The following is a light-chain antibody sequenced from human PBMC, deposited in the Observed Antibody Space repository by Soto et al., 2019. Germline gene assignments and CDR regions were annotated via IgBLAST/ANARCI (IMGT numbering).Light chain of an antibody. Sequence: EIVLTQSPATLSLSPGERATLSCRASQSVSSYLAWYQQKPGQAPRLLIYDASNRATGIPARFSGSGSGTDFTRTISSLEPEDCAVYYCQQRSNWPRTFGGGTKVEIK. J-gene: IGKJ4*01. V-gene: IGKV3-11*01. CDR1: QSVSSY. CDR3: QQRSNWPRT. CDR2: DAS.